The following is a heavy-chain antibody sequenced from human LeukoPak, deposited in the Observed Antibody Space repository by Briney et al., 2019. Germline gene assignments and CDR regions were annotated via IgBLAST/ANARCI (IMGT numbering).Heavy chain of an antibody. CDR1: GFTFRGYA. V-gene: IGHV3-23*01. J-gene: IGHJ4*02. D-gene: IGHD3-22*01. Sequence: AGGSLRLSCAASGFTFRGYAMSWVRQSPGKGLAWVSRINASGGSTYYADSVKGRFTISRDNSRDTLYLQMNSLRAEDTAVYYCAKWSPTNHYDSSGPPGDYWGQGTLVTVSS. CDR3: AKWSPTNHYDSSGPPGDY. CDR2: INASGGST.